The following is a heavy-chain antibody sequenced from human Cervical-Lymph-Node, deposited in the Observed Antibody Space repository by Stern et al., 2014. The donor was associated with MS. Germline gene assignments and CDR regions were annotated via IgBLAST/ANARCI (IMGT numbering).Heavy chain of an antibody. CDR2: IYYDGSNR. D-gene: IGHD4-23*01. J-gene: IGHJ1*01. CDR3: AREGGNTAEYFQH. Sequence: QVQLVQSGGGVVQPGRSLRLSCAASGFTFSSSGMHWVRQAPGKGLEWVAIIYYDGSNRYYADSVKGRFTISRDNSKNTLYLQMNSLRAEDTAVYYCAREGGNTAEYFQHWGQGTLVTVSS. V-gene: IGHV3-33*01. CDR1: GFTFSSSG.